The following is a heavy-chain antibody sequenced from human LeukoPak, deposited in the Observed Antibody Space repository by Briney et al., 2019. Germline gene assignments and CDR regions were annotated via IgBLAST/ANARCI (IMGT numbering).Heavy chain of an antibody. CDR2: IRSNPYGGTT. CDR1: GFRFGDYA. Sequence: PGGSLRLSCTASGFRFGDYALSWVRQAPGKGLEWVGFIRSNPYGGTTEYAASVKGRFTISRDDSKRIAYLQMNSLKTEDTAVYYCTRAEVDIAATIASYYYGMDVWGQGTTVTVSS. V-gene: IGHV3-49*04. D-gene: IGHD5-12*01. CDR3: TRAEVDIAATIASYYYGMDV. J-gene: IGHJ6*02.